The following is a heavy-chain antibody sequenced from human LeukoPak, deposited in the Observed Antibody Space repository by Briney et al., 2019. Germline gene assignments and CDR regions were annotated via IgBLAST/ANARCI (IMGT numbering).Heavy chain of an antibody. D-gene: IGHD6-13*01. Sequence: SQTLSLTCAVSGGSISSGGYSWSWIRQPPGKGLEWIGYIYHSGSTYYNPSLKSRVTISVDRSKNQFSLKLSSVTAADTAVYYCARLMKQLVQPPPYYYYGMDVWGQGTTVTVSS. CDR1: GGSISSGGYS. J-gene: IGHJ6*02. V-gene: IGHV4-30-2*01. CDR2: IYHSGST. CDR3: ARLMKQLVQPPPYYYYGMDV.